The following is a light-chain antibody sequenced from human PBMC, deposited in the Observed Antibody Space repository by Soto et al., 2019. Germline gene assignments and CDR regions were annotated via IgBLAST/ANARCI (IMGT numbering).Light chain of an antibody. Sequence: IPLTQSPAFLSTSLPYRVPITCRASQGISSYLAWYQQKPGKAPKLLIYAASTLQSGVPSRFSGSGSGTEFTLTISSLQPEDFATYYCQQLNSYPLTFGGGTKVDI. CDR1: QGISSY. CDR3: QQLNSYPLT. CDR2: AAS. J-gene: IGKJ4*01. V-gene: IGKV1-9*01.